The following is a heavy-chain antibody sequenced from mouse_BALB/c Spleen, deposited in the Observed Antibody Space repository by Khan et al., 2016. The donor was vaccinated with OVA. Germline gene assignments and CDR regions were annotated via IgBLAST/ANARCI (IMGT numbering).Heavy chain of an antibody. J-gene: IGHJ3*01. CDR3: TRLAYYDDSEGFAY. D-gene: IGHD1-1*01. Sequence: EVELVESGGDLVKPGGSLKLSCAASGFTFSTYGMSWVRQTPDKRLEWVATVSTGGGYTYYPDSVKGRFTISRDNSNNTLYLQMSGLKSEDTAMFYCTRLAYYDDSEGFAYWGQGTLVTVSA. CDR2: VSTGGGYT. V-gene: IGHV5-6*01. CDR1: GFTFSTYG.